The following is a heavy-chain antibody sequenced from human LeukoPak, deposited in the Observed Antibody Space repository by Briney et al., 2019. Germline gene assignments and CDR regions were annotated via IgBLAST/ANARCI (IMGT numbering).Heavy chain of an antibody. CDR2: ISSSSSYT. CDR3: ARIRLYDSSGLDY. D-gene: IGHD3-22*01. V-gene: IGHV3-11*06. CDR1: AFTFSDYY. J-gene: IGHJ4*02. Sequence: GGSLRLSCAASAFTFSDYYMSWIRQAPGKGLEWVSYISSSSSYTNYADSVKGRFTISRDNAKNSLYLQMNSLRAEDTAVYYCARIRLYDSSGLDYWGQGTLVTVSS.